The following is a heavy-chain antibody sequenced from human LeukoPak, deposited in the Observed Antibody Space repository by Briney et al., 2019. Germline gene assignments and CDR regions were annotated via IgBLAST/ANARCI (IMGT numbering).Heavy chain of an antibody. CDR3: AKVAGYCSGGSCYGRFDP. J-gene: IGHJ5*02. CDR2: IYSGGST. D-gene: IGHD2-15*01. CDR1: EFSVGSNY. Sequence: GGSLRLSCAASEFSVGSNYMTWVRQAPGKGLEWVSLIYSGGSTYYADSVKGRFTISRDNSKNMLYLQMNSLRAEDTAVYYCAKVAGYCSGGSCYGRFDPWGQGTLVTVSS. V-gene: IGHV3-66*01.